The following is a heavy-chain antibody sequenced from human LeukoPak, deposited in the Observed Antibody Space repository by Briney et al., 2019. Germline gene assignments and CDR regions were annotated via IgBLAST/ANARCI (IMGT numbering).Heavy chain of an antibody. CDR2: IYYTGST. D-gene: IGHD6-19*01. CDR1: GGSISSYY. V-gene: IGHV4-59*01. CDR3: ARFGWGSSVWYVGEGSFYFDY. J-gene: IGHJ4*02. Sequence: SETLSLTCTVSGGSISSYYWSWIRQPPGKGLEWIGYIYYTGSTNYNPSLRSRVTMSVDTSRDQFSLKLSSVTAADTAMYYCARFGWGSSVWYVGEGSFYFDYWGQGTLVTVSS.